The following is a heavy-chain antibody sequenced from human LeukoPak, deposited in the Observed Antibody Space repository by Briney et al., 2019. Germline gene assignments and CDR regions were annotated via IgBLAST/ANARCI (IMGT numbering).Heavy chain of an antibody. CDR1: GFTFDDYG. CDR2: ISSSSTYI. Sequence: GGSLRLSCAASGFTFDDYGMSWVRQAPGKGLEWVSSISSSSTYIYYADSVKGRFTISRDNAKNSLYLQMNSLRAEDTAVYYCARTRGSSDDAFDIWGQGTMVTVSS. J-gene: IGHJ3*02. V-gene: IGHV3-21*01. D-gene: IGHD6-25*01. CDR3: ARTRGSSDDAFDI.